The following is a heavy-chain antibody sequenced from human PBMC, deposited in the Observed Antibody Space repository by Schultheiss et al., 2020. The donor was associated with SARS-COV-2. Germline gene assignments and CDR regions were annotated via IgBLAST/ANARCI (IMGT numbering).Heavy chain of an antibody. CDR3: ARDQHWNDVLGYNWFDP. Sequence: GESLKISCAASGFTFSDYYMSWIRQAPGKGLEWVAVISYDGSNKYYADSVKGRFTISRDNSKNTLYLQMNSLRAEDTAVYYCARDQHWNDVLGYNWFDPWGQGTLVTVSS. CDR1: GFTFSDYY. D-gene: IGHD1-1*01. J-gene: IGHJ5*02. V-gene: IGHV3-30*03. CDR2: ISYDGSNK.